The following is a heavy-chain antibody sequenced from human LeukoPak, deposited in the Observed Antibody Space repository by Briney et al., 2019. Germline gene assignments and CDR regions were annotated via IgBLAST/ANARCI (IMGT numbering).Heavy chain of an antibody. J-gene: IGHJ5*02. CDR1: GGTFSSYA. V-gene: IGHV1-69*13. Sequence: ASVTVSCTASGGTFSSYAISWVRQAPGQGLEWMGGIIPIFGTANYAQKFQGRVTITADESTSTAYMELSSLRSEDTAVYYCARETTIFNWFDPWGQGTLVTVSS. D-gene: IGHD3-3*01. CDR2: IIPIFGTA. CDR3: ARETTIFNWFDP.